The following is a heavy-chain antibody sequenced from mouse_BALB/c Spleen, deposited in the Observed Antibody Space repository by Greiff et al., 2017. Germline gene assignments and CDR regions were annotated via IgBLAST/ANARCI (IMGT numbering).Heavy chain of an antibody. CDR3: ARIYSGAMDY. D-gene: IGHD2-1*01. Sequence: EVQRVESGGGLVKPGGSLKLSCAASGFTFSDYYIYWVRQTPEKRLEWVATISDGGSYTYYPDSVKGRFTISRDNAKNNLYLQMSSLKSEDTAMYYCARIYSGAMDYWGQGTSVTVSS. J-gene: IGHJ4*01. CDR1: GFTFSDYY. CDR2: ISDGGSYT. V-gene: IGHV5-4*02.